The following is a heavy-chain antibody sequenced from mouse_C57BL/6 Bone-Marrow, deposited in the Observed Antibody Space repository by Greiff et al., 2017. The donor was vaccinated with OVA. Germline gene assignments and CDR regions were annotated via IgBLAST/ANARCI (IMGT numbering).Heavy chain of an antibody. CDR2: IDPADGDT. Sequence: EVQLQQSGAELVRPGASVKLSCTASGFNIKDYYMHWVKQRPEQGLEWIGRIDPADGDTEYAPKFQGKATMTADTSSNTAYLQLSSLTSEDTAVYYCTTPIYDGYYDYLDYWGQGTTLTVSS. J-gene: IGHJ2*01. CDR1: GFNIKDYY. V-gene: IGHV14-1*01. D-gene: IGHD2-3*01. CDR3: TTPIYDGYYDYLDY.